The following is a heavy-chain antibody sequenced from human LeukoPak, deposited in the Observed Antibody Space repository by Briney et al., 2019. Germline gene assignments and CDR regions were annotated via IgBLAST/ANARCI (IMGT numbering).Heavy chain of an antibody. J-gene: IGHJ5*02. CDR1: GGSISSGGYY. CDR3: ARTLRAAPGDWFDP. Sequence: PSETLSLTCTVSGGSISSGGYYWSWIRQPPGKGLEWIGYIYHSGSTYYNPSLKSRVTISVDTSKNQFSLKLSSVTAADTAVYHCARTLRAAPGDWFDPWGQGTLVTVSS. CDR2: IYHSGST. D-gene: IGHD6-13*01. V-gene: IGHV4-30-2*01.